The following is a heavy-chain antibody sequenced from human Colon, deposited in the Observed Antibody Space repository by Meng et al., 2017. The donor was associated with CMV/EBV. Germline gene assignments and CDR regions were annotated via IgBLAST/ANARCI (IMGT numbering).Heavy chain of an antibody. CDR2: MKSNRDGGTT. J-gene: IGHJ4*02. V-gene: IGHV3-15*01. CDR3: TTLFGITGTPGY. Sequence: SGFTFSNEWMNWVRQATGKGLEWVGRMKSNRDGGTTDDAAHGKGRFTSSRDDSKNKLYLKMNRLKTEDTDVYYCTTLFGITGTPGYWGQGTLVTVSS. D-gene: IGHD1-20*01. CDR1: GFTFSNEW.